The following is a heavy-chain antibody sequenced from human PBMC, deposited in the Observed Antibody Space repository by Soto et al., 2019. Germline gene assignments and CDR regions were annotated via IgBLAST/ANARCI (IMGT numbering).Heavy chain of an antibody. D-gene: IGHD3-16*01. CDR3: ARDYGGAWYFDL. J-gene: IGHJ2*01. V-gene: IGHV4-31*03. Sequence: QVQLQESGPGLVKPSQTLSLTCTVSGGSISSGGYCWSWIRQHPGKGLEWIGYTKYSGSTYYNPSRKSRVTISVDTSKNQFSLKLSSVTAADTAVYYCARDYGGAWYFDLWGRGTLVTVSS. CDR1: GGSISSGGYC. CDR2: TKYSGST.